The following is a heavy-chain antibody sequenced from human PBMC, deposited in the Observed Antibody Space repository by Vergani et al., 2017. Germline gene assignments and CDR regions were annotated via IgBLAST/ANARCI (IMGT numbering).Heavy chain of an antibody. V-gene: IGHV3-33*01. CDR2: IWYDGSNK. J-gene: IGHJ3*02. Sequence: QVQLVESGGGVVQPGRSLRLSCAASGFTFSSYGMHWVRQAPGKGLEWVAVIWYDGSNKYYADSVKGRFTISRDNSKNTLDLQMNSLRAEETAVYYCARAGFVDFWRDAFDIWGQGTMVTVSS. CDR3: ARAGFVDFWRDAFDI. D-gene: IGHD3-3*01. CDR1: GFTFSSYG.